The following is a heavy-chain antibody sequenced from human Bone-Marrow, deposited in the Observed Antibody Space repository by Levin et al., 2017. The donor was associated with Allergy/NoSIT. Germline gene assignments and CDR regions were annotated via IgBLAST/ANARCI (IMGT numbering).Heavy chain of an antibody. V-gene: IGHV1-69*13. CDR1: GGTFSSYA. D-gene: IGHD3-22*01. CDR2: IIPIFGTA. J-gene: IGHJ6*02. Sequence: SVKVSCKASGGTFSSYAISWVRQAPGQGLEWMGGIIPIFGTANYAQKFQGRVTITADESTSTAYMELSSLRSEDTAVYYCARDSNYYDSRRVGDYYYGMDVWGQGTTVTVSS. CDR3: ARDSNYYDSRRVGDYYYGMDV.